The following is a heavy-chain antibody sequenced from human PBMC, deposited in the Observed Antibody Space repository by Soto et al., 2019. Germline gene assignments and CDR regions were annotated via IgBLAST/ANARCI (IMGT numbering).Heavy chain of an antibody. CDR3: AHTRRGLGELFHNWFDP. J-gene: IGHJ5*02. Sequence: ESGPTLVNATQTLTLTCTFSGFSLVIIGLGVGWIRQSPGKALEWLAVIYWKDDKRYSPSLKNRLTITKDTSKNLVVLTMTNMDPVDTATYYCAHTRRGLGELFHNWFDPWGQGTLVTVSS. CDR2: IYWKDDK. V-gene: IGHV2-5*01. D-gene: IGHD3-16*01. CDR1: GFSLVIIGLG.